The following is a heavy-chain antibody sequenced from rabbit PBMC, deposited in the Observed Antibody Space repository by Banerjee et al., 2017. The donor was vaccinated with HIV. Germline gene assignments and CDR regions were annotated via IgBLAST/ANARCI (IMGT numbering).Heavy chain of an antibody. CDR3: ARGASGGGLYWGL. CDR2: IDPVFGST. D-gene: IGHD1-1*01. Sequence: QQQLEESGGGLVKPGGTLTLTCKASGIDFSSYYRMCWVRQAPGKGLEWIGYIDPVFGSTYYASWVNGRFTISSHNAQNTLYLQLNSLTAADTATYFCARGASGGGLYWGLWGPGTLVTVS. CDR1: GIDFSSYYR. V-gene: IGHV1S43*01. J-gene: IGHJ4*01.